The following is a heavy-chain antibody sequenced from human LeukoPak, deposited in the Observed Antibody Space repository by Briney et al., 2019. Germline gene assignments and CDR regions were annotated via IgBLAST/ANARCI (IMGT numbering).Heavy chain of an antibody. CDR3: ARERVVRGVISAFDY. V-gene: IGHV3-66*01. J-gene: IGHJ4*02. CDR1: GFTVSSNY. D-gene: IGHD3-10*01. Sequence: GGSLRLSCAASGFTVSSNYMSWVRQAPGKGLERVSVIYSGGSTYYADSVKGRFTISRDNSKNTLYLQMNSLRAEDTAVYYCARERVVRGVISAFDYWGQGTLVTVSS. CDR2: IYSGGST.